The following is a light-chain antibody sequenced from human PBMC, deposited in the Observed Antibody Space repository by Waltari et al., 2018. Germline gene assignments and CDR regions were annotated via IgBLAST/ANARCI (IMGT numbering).Light chain of an antibody. J-gene: IGLJ3*02. CDR3: LLSYSGARV. CDR1: TGAVTSGQY. V-gene: IGLV7-46*01. CDR2: NTD. Sequence: QAVVTQEPSLTVSPGGTVTLTCGSSTGAVTSGQYTYWGQQKPAQAPVTLIYNTDNRHSWTSARFTGSRLGGKAALTVSGAQPEDEAEYYCLLSYSGARVFGGGTKLTVL.